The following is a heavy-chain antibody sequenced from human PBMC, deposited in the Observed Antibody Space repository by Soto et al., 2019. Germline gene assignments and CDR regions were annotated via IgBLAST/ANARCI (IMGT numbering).Heavy chain of an antibody. J-gene: IGHJ1*01. V-gene: IGHV4-34*01. D-gene: IGHD3-22*01. CDR1: GGSFSGYY. CDR3: ARVPPWWSDDDSSGYGLVY. CDR2: INHSGST. Sequence: SETLSLTYAVYGGSFSGYYWSWIRQPPGKGLEWIGEINHSGSTNYNPSLKSRVTISVDTSKNQFSLKLSSVTAADTAVYYCARVPPWWSDDDSSGYGLVYWGQGTLVPVS.